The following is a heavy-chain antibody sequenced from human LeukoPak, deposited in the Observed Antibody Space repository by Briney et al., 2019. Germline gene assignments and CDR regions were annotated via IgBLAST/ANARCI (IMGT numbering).Heavy chain of an antibody. V-gene: IGHV4-59*11. D-gene: IGHD2-2*01. CDR3: ARFSSGCSTSSCYLTY. CDR2: IHDTGST. Sequence: SETLSLTCSVSGGSLSSHYWSWIRQPPGKGLELIGHIHDTGSTFYNPSLRGRVTTSLDTSNNQFSLKLTSMTAADTAVYYCARFSSGCSTSSCYLTYWGQGTLVTVS. CDR1: GGSLSSHY. J-gene: IGHJ4*02.